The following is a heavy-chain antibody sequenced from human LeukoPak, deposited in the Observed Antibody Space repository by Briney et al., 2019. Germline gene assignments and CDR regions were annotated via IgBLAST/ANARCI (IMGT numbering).Heavy chain of an antibody. CDR1: VLTLSSYA. Sequence: GGSLRLSCAASVLTLSSYAMSSVRQAPAKGLERVSAISRRVGRTYYADSVKGRSTISRDNSKNTLYLQMNSLRAEDMAVYYCAFSYGSGSYCRFWGQGTLVTVSS. D-gene: IGHD3-10*01. J-gene: IGHJ4*02. CDR2: ISRRVGRT. CDR3: AFSYGSGSYCRF. V-gene: IGHV3-23*01.